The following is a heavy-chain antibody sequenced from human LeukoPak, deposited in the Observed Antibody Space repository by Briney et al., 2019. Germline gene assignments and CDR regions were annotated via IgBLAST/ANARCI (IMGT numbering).Heavy chain of an antibody. D-gene: IGHD5-12*01. CDR2: IRSSSSYI. CDR1: GFTFSSYS. V-gene: IGHV3-21*01. CDR3: ARDLVYSGYDPYYFDY. J-gene: IGHJ4*02. Sequence: GGSLRLSCAASGFTFSSYSMNWVRQAPGKGLEWVSSIRSSSSYIYYADSVKGRFTISRDNAKTSLYLGMNSLRAEDTAVYYCARDLVYSGYDPYYFDYWGQGTLVTVSS.